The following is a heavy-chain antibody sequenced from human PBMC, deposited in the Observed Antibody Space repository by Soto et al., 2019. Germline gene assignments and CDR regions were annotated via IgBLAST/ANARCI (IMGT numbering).Heavy chain of an antibody. D-gene: IGHD2-8*01. Sequence: QITLKESGPTLVKPTQTLTLTCTFSGFSLSTSGVGVGWIRQPPGKALEWLALIYWDDDKRYSPSLKSRLTITKDTSKTQVVLTMTNMDPVDTATYYCAHSRHIVLMRINWFDPWGQGTLVTVSS. CDR2: IYWDDDK. CDR1: GFSLSTSGVG. J-gene: IGHJ5*02. V-gene: IGHV2-5*02. CDR3: AHSRHIVLMRINWFDP.